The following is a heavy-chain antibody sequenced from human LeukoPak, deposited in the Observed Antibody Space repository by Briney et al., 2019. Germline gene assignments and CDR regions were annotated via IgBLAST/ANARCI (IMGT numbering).Heavy chain of an antibody. Sequence: GGSLRLSCAASGFTFSNYAMSWVRQAPGKGLEWVSVISGGGGSTYYADSVKGRFTISRDNSKNTLYLQMNSLRAEDTAVYYCARHEQGSGYYYALYGWGQGTLVTVSS. D-gene: IGHD3-22*01. CDR2: ISGGGGST. J-gene: IGHJ4*02. V-gene: IGHV3-23*01. CDR3: ARHEQGSGYYYALYG. CDR1: GFTFSNYA.